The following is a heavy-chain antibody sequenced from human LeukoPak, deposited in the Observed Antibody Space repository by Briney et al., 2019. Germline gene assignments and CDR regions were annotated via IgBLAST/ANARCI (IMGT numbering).Heavy chain of an antibody. CDR1: GFTFSSYD. CDR3: ARDIRPSEQLVQGDAFDI. Sequence: GGSLRLSCAASGFTFSSYDMHWVRQATGKGLEWVSAIGTAGDTYYPGSVKGRFTISRENAKNSLYLQMNSLRAGDTAVYYCARDIRPSEQLVQGDAFDIWGQGTMVTVSS. D-gene: IGHD6-6*01. V-gene: IGHV3-13*01. CDR2: IGTAGDT. J-gene: IGHJ3*02.